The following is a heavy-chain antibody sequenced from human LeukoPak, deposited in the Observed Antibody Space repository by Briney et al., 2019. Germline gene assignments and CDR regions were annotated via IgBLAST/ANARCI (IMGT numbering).Heavy chain of an antibody. V-gene: IGHV3-7*01. Sequence: GGSLRLSCAASGFTFGSYWMSWARQAPGKGLEWVANIKQDGSEKYYVDSVKGRFTISRDNAKNSLYLQMNSLRAEDTAVYYCARDENYGWFDPWGQGTLVTVSS. CDR1: GFTFGSYW. CDR3: ARDENYGWFDP. D-gene: IGHD1-7*01. J-gene: IGHJ5*02. CDR2: IKQDGSEK.